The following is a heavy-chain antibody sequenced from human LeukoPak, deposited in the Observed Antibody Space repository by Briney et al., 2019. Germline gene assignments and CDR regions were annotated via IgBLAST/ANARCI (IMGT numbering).Heavy chain of an antibody. D-gene: IGHD1-26*01. CDR1: GYTFTSYD. J-gene: IGHJ5*02. CDR2: MNPNSGNT. V-gene: IGHV1-8*03. CDR3: ARSIVLNWFDP. Sequence: GASVKVSCKSSGYTFTSYDINWVRQATGQGLEWMGWMNPNSGNTGYAQKFQGRVTITRNTSISTAYMELSSLRSEDTAVYYCARSIVLNWFDPWGQGTLVTVSS.